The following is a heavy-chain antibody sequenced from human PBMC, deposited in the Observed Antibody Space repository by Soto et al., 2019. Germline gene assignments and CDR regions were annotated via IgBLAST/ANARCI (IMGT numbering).Heavy chain of an antibody. V-gene: IGHV1-2*04. CDR2: INPNSGGT. CDR1: GYTFTSYA. CDR3: AAAVAGPFDY. D-gene: IGHD6-19*01. Sequence: GASVKVSCKASGYTFTSYAMHWVRQAPGQRLEWMGWINPNSGGTNYAQKFQGWVTMTRDTSTSTAYMELSSLRSDDTAVYYCAAAVAGPFDYWGQGTLVTVSS. J-gene: IGHJ4*02.